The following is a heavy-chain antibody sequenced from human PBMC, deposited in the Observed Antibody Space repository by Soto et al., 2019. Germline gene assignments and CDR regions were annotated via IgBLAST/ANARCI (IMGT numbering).Heavy chain of an antibody. J-gene: IGHJ6*02. CDR2: IIPIIGTA. CDR1: GGTFSSYT. V-gene: IGHV1-69*08. D-gene: IGHD6-19*01. CDR3: ARGQWLSDEIKDSYYYYGMDV. Sequence: SVKVSCKASGGTFSSYTISWVRQAPGQGLEWMGRIIPIIGTANYAQKFQGRVTITADESTSTAYMELNSLRSEDTAVYYCARGQWLSDEIKDSYYYYGMDVWGQGATVTVSS.